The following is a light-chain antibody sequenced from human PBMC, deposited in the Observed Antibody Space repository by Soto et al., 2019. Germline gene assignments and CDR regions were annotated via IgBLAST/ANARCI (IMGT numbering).Light chain of an antibody. J-gene: IGKJ3*01. Sequence: EIVMTQSPATLSVSPGERANLSCRASQSVSSNLAWYQQKPGQAPRLLIYGASTRATGIPARFSGSGSGTECTLTISSLQSEDFAVYYCQQYNNWPPRLTFGPGTKVDIK. CDR1: QSVSSN. CDR2: GAS. V-gene: IGKV3-15*01. CDR3: QQYNNWPPRLT.